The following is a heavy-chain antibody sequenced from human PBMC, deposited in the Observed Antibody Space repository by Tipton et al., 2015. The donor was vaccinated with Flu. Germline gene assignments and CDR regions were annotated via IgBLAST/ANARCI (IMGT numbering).Heavy chain of an antibody. Sequence: LRLSCSVSGDSIGSAYYWGWIRQPPGQGLQWIGNVYRTGTYYNPSLKSRVTMSVDTSKNQFSLKVFSVTAADTAVYYCARRDYSNYVSDPKSWFDPWGQGILVTVSS. J-gene: IGHJ5*02. CDR1: GDSIGSAYY. CDR3: ARRDYSNYVSDPKSWFDP. D-gene: IGHD4-11*01. V-gene: IGHV4-38-2*01. CDR2: VYRTGT.